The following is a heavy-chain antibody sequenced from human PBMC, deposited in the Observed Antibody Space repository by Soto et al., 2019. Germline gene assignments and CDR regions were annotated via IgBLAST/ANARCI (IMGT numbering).Heavy chain of an antibody. D-gene: IGHD3-3*01. CDR2: ISGSGGST. CDR1: GLTFSSYA. J-gene: IGHJ4*02. Sequence: GGSLRLSCAASGLTFSSYAMSWVRQAPGKGLEWVSAISGSGGSTYYADSVKGRFTISRDNSKNTLYLQMNSLRAEDTAVYYCAKDVTIFGVVTEGGFDYWGQGTLVTVSS. CDR3: AKDVTIFGVVTEGGFDY. V-gene: IGHV3-23*01.